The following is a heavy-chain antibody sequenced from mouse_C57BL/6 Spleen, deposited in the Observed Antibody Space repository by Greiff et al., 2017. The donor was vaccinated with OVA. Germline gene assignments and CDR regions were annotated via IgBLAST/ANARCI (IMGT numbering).Heavy chain of an antibody. CDR1: GYTFTSYW. V-gene: IGHV1-52*01. Sequence: QVQLQQPGAELVRPGSSVKLSCKASGYTFTSYWMHWVKQRPIQGLEWIGNIDPSDSETHYNQKFKDKATLTVDKSSSTAYMQLSSLTSEDPAVYYCARKGREYFDYWGQGTTLTVSS. CDR3: ARKGREYFDY. CDR2: IDPSDSET. J-gene: IGHJ2*01.